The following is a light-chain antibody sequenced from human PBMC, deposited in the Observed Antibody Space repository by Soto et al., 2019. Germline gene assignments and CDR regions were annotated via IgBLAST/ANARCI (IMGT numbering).Light chain of an antibody. CDR2: DVS. CDR3: QTYDSSLSGLYV. J-gene: IGLJ1*01. CDR1: SSDVGGYNY. Sequence: QSALTQPRSVSGSPGQSVTISCTGTSSDVGGYNYVSWYQQHPGKAPKLMIYDVSKRPSGVPDRFSGSKSGTSASLAIAGLQTEDEGDYYCQTYDSSLSGLYVFGTGTKLTVL. V-gene: IGLV2-11*01.